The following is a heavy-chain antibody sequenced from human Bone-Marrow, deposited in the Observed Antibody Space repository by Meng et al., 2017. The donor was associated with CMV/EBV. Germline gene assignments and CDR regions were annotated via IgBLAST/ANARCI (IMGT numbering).Heavy chain of an antibody. Sequence: GESLKISCSASGFTFSAYEMNWVRQAPGKGLEWVSYISGSGSTILYADSVKGRFTISRDNAKNSLYLQMHSLRAEDTAVYYCAREKVSGAECPNGLCPWGGDDYWGQGTLITVSS. D-gene: IGHD2-8*01. V-gene: IGHV3-48*03. J-gene: IGHJ4*02. CDR1: GFTFSAYE. CDR2: ISGSGSTI. CDR3: AREKVSGAECPNGLCPWGGDDY.